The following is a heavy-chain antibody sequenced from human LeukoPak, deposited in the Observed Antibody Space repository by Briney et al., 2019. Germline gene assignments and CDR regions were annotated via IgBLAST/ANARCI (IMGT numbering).Heavy chain of an antibody. CDR1: GGSISSSSYY. D-gene: IGHD2-2*02. J-gene: IGHJ3*02. Sequence: SETLSLTCTVSGGSISSSSYYWGWIRQPPGKGLEWIGYIYHSGSTYYNPSLKSRVTISVDRSKNQFSLKLSSVTAADTAVYYCARDSRGVVVPAAIGLIWGQGTMVTVSS. V-gene: IGHV4-39*07. CDR2: IYHSGST. CDR3: ARDSRGVVVPAAIGLI.